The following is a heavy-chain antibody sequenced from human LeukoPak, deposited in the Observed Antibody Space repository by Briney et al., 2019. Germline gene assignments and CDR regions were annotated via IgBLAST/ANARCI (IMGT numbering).Heavy chain of an antibody. Sequence: PSETLSLTGTVSGCSISSYYWRWLRHPAGKGLEWIGSIYTSGSTNYNPSLKSRVTMSVDTSKNQFSLKLSSVTAADTAVYYCARRGDFWDGRSWFDPWGQGTLVTVSS. V-gene: IGHV4-4*07. D-gene: IGHD3-3*01. CDR1: GCSISSYY. CDR2: IYTSGST. CDR3: ARRGDFWDGRSWFDP. J-gene: IGHJ5*02.